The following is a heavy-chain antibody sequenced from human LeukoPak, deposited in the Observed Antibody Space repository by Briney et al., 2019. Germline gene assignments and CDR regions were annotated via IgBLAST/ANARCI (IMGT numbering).Heavy chain of an antibody. CDR1: GFTFSSYA. CDR2: ISYDGSNK. CDR3: ARGGDSSGWYDGGDY. J-gene: IGHJ4*02. Sequence: PGRSLRLSCAASGFTFSSYAMHWVRQAPGKGLEWVAVISYDGSNKYYADSVKGRFTISRDNSKNTLYLQMNSLRPEDTAVYYCARGGDSSGWYDGGDYWGQGTLVTVSS. D-gene: IGHD6-19*01. V-gene: IGHV3-30*04.